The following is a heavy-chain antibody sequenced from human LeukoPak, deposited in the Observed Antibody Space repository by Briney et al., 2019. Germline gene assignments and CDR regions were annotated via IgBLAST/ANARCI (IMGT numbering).Heavy chain of an antibody. J-gene: IGHJ4*02. CDR2: ISYDGNDK. D-gene: IGHD1-26*01. CDR3: AKTQTNRYYYFDY. Sequence: GGSLRLSCTASGFTFINYSMNWVRQAPGKGLEWVAIISYDGNDKYYADSVKGRFTISRDSSKNTVYLQMNSLRPEDTAVYYCAKTQTNRYYYFDYWGQGTLVTVSS. CDR1: GFTFINYS. V-gene: IGHV3-30*18.